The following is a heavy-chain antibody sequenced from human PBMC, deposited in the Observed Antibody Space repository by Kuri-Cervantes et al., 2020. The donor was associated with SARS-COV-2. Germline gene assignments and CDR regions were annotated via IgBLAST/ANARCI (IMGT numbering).Heavy chain of an antibody. Sequence: SETLSLTCTVSGGSISSYYWSWIRQPPGKGLEWIGYIYYSGSTNYNPSLKSRVTISVDTSKNQFSLKLSSVTAADTAVYYCARGPYSNPYDFWSGYYRTGGNWFDPWGQGTLVTVSS. J-gene: IGHJ5*02. V-gene: IGHV4-59*08. CDR3: ARGPYSNPYDFWSGYYRTGGNWFDP. CDR2: IYYSGST. CDR1: GGSISSYY. D-gene: IGHD3-3*01.